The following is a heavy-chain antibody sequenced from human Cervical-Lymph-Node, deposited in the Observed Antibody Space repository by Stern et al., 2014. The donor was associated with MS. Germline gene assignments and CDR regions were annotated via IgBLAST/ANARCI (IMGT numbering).Heavy chain of an antibody. D-gene: IGHD2-2*02. J-gene: IGHJ6*02. Sequence: VQLVESGAEVKKPGSSVKVSCQTSGGTFSNHAINWVRQAPGQGLEWMGGVIPIFDTVDNAQKFQGSLTITADESANTAYMELSSLRSEDTAVYYCARDQIPYYYYGMDVWGQGTTVTVSS. CDR2: VIPIFDTV. CDR3: ARDQIPYYYYGMDV. CDR1: GGTFSNHA. V-gene: IGHV1-69*01.